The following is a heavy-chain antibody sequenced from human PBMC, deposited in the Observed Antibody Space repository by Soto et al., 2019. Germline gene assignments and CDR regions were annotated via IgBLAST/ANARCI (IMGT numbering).Heavy chain of an antibody. Sequence: SETLSLTCTVSGGSISSSSYYWGWIRQPPGKGLEWIGSIYYSGSTYYNPSLKSRVTISVDTSKNQFSLKLSSVTAADTAVYYCARSLCGGDCYQQNLFDPWGQGTLVTVSS. CDR2: IYYSGST. J-gene: IGHJ5*02. CDR3: ARSLCGGDCYQQNLFDP. CDR1: GGSISSSSYY. D-gene: IGHD2-21*02. V-gene: IGHV4-39*07.